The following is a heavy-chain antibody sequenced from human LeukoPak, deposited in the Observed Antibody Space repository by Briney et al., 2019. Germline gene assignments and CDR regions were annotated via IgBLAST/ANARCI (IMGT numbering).Heavy chain of an antibody. J-gene: IGHJ4*02. CDR1: GGSFSGYY. V-gene: IGHV4-34*01. Sequence: SETLSLTCAVYGGSFSGYYWSWIRQPPGKGLEWIGEINHSGSTNYNPSLKSRVTISVDTSKNQFSLKLSTVTAADTAVYYCARGVGYSYGNFDYWGQGTLVTVSS. CDR3: ARGVGYSYGNFDY. CDR2: INHSGST. D-gene: IGHD5-18*01.